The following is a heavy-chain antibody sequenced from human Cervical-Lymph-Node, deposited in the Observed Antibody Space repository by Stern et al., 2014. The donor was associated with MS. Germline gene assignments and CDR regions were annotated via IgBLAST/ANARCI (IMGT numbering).Heavy chain of an antibody. CDR3: ALSSETSDRWYSLGYDL. V-gene: IGHV1-69*01. CDR2: SFPVFGTP. D-gene: IGHD6-13*01. CDR1: GGTFSKFP. J-gene: IGHJ5*02. Sequence: VQLGQSVAEVTKPGSSVKVSCQASGGTFSKFPSSWVRQAPGQGLEWMGGSFPVFGTPTYAQEFRGRVTITADVSTSTVYMELSSLRSDDTAVYYCALSSETSDRWYSLGYDLWGQGTLVTVSS.